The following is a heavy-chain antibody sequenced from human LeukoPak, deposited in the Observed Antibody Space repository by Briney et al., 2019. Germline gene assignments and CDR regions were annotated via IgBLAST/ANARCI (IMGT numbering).Heavy chain of an antibody. CDR3: ARDLSHYYYDSSGLFWFDP. CDR2: ISSSSSYI. J-gene: IGHJ5*02. D-gene: IGHD3-22*01. CDR1: GFTFSSYS. Sequence: GGSLRLSCAASGFTFSSYSMNWVRQAPGKGLEWVSSISSSSSYIYYADSVKGRFTISRDNAKNSLYLQMNSLRAEDTAVYYCARDLSHYYYDSSGLFWFDPWGQGTLVTVSS. V-gene: IGHV3-21*01.